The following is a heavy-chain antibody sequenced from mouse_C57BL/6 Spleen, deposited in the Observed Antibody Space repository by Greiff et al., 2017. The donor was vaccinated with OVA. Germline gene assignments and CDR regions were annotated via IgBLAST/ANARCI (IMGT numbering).Heavy chain of an antibody. J-gene: IGHJ2*01. D-gene: IGHD1-1*01. CDR2: MYPGDGDT. CDR3: ARSPNYYGSSPDY. CDR1: GYAFSSYW. V-gene: IGHV1-80*01. Sequence: VQLQQSGAELVKPGDSVKISCKASGYAFSSYWMNWVKQRHGKGLEWIGQMYPGDGDTNYNGKYKGKGTLTADKSTRTAYMQLSSLTSEDSAVYFCARSPNYYGSSPDYWGQGTTLTVSS.